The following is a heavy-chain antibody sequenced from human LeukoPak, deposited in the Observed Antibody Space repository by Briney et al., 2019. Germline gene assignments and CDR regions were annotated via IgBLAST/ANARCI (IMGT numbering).Heavy chain of an antibody. CDR2: ISYDGSNK. CDR3: ARETLNYYDSSGDASDI. V-gene: IGHV3-30*04. CDR1: GFTFSSYA. J-gene: IGHJ3*02. Sequence: GRSLRLSCAASGFTFSSYAMHWVRQAPGKGLEWVAVISYDGSNKYYADSVKGRFTISRDNSKNTLYLQMNSLRAEDTAVYYCARETLNYYDSSGDASDIWGQGTMVTVSS. D-gene: IGHD3-22*01.